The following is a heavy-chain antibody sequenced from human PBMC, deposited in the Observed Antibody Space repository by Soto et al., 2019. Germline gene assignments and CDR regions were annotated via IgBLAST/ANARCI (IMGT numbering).Heavy chain of an antibody. CDR1: GFTFSSYA. J-gene: IGHJ4*02. V-gene: IGHV3-23*01. CDR3: AKVRGLYCSSTSCYAYYFDY. Sequence: GGSLRLSCAASGFTFSSYAMSWVRQAPGKGLEWVSAISGRGGRTYYADSVKGRFTISRENSKNTLYLQMNSLRAEDTDVYYCAKVRGLYCSSTSCYAYYFDYWGQGTLVTVSS. D-gene: IGHD2-2*01. CDR2: ISGRGGRT.